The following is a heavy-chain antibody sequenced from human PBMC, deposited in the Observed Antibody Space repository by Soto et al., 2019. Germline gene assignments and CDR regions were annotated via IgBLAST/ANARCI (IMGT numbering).Heavy chain of an antibody. CDR3: AAMRGLGRSSRFDP. D-gene: IGHD3-10*01. CDR1: GYTFTSYD. J-gene: IGHJ5*02. V-gene: IGHV1-8*01. Sequence: QVQLVQSGAEVKKPGASVKVSCKASGYTFTSYDINWVRQAAGQGLEWMGWMNPNSGNTGYAQKFQGSVTMTTNTSISTAYMEQSSRRSEDTAVYYCAAMRGLGRSSRFDPWGQGTLVTVSS. CDR2: MNPNSGNT.